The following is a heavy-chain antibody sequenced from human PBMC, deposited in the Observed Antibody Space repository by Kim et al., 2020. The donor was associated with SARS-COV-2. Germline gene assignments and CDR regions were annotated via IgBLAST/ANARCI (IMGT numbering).Heavy chain of an antibody. D-gene: IGHD5-18*01. Sequence: SETLSLTCTVSGGSISSSSYYWGWIRQPPGKGLEWIGSIYYSGSTYYNPSLKSRVTISVDTSKNQFSLKLSSVTAADTAVYYCAREGGGYSYGENWFDPWGQGTLVTVSS. CDR3: AREGGGYSYGENWFDP. V-gene: IGHV4-39*07. CDR1: GGSISSSSYY. CDR2: IYYSGST. J-gene: IGHJ5*02.